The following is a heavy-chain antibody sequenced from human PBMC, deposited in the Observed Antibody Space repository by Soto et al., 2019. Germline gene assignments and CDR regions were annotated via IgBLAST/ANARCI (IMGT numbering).Heavy chain of an antibody. CDR2: MSGSSSTT. Sequence: PGGSLRLSCATSGLTFSNYAMSWVRQAPGGGLEWVSSMSGSSSTTYYADSVRGRFTISRDRSKNTLYLQMSSLRAEDTALYYCAGGGGMGVGAVGMDVWGQGTTVTVSS. D-gene: IGHD1-26*01. CDR3: AGGGGMGVGAVGMDV. V-gene: IGHV3-23*01. J-gene: IGHJ6*02. CDR1: GLTFSNYA.